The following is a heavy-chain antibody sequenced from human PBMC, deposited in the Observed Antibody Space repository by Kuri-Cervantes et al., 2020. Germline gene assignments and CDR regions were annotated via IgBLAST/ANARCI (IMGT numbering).Heavy chain of an antibody. CDR3: ATSVQWLAPFDY. V-gene: IGHV4-59*01. J-gene: IGHJ4*02. CDR2: IYYSWST. CDR1: GGSIRSYY. Sequence: SETLSLTCNVSGGSIRSYYWSWIRQPPGKGLEWIGYIYYSWSTNYNPSLKSRVTISVDMSKNQFSLRLNSVTATDTAVYYCATSVQWLAPFDYWGQGTLVTVSS. D-gene: IGHD6-19*01.